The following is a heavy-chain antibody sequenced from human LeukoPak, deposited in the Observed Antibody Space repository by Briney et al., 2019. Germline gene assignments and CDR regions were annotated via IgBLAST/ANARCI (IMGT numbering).Heavy chain of an antibody. CDR3: AKDGDYGSGSYPFQH. CDR1: GFTFSSYA. V-gene: IGHV3-23*01. Sequence: PGGSLRLSCAASGFTFSSYAMNWVRRAPGKGLEWVSAISDSGGSTYYADSVKGRFTIPRDNSKKMLYLQMSSLRAEDTAVYYCAKDGDYGSGSYPFQHWGQGTLVTVSS. J-gene: IGHJ1*01. CDR2: ISDSGGST. D-gene: IGHD3-10*01.